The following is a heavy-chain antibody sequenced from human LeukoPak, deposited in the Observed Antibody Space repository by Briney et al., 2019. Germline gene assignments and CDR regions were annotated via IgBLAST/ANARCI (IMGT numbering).Heavy chain of an antibody. D-gene: IGHD2-15*01. Sequence: GGSLTLSCVVSGFTFSGYWRSWVRQAPGKGLEWVANIKHDGSEKYYVDSVKGRFTISRDNAKNSLYLQMNSLRAEDTAVYYCAREDRWTYIDCWRQASLVTVSS. V-gene: IGHV3-7*01. CDR2: IKHDGSEK. J-gene: IGHJ4*02. CDR3: AREDRWTYIDC. CDR1: GFTFSGYW.